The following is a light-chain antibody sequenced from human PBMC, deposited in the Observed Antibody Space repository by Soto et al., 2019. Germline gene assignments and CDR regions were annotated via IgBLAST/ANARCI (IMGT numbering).Light chain of an antibody. CDR1: QSLNRD. V-gene: IGKV3-15*01. CDR2: VAS. Sequence: IVMTQSPATLSMSPGERATLSCRASQSLNRDLAWYQQKPGQSPRLLIFVASIRATGIPASFSGSGSGTEFTLTIGSLQSEDCALYYCQQYNNCPGTFGQGTKVEI. CDR3: QQYNNCPGT. J-gene: IGKJ1*01.